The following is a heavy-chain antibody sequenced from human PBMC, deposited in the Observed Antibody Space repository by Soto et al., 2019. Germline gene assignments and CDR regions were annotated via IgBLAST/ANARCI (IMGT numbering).Heavy chain of an antibody. CDR3: AKASSGWYSPLDY. D-gene: IGHD6-19*01. CDR1: GFTFSSYA. Sequence: PGGSLRLSCAASGFTFSSYAMSLVRQAPGKGLEWVSAISGSGGSTYYADSVKGRFTISRDNSKNTLYLQMNSLRAEDTAVYYCAKASSGWYSPLDYWGQGTLVTVSS. V-gene: IGHV3-23*01. CDR2: ISGSGGST. J-gene: IGHJ4*02.